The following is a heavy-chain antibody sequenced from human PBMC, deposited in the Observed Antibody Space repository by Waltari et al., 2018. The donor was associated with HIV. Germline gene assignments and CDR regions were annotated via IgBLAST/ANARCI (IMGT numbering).Heavy chain of an antibody. CDR3: ATLPYGGRWY. CDR1: GGSFSGYQ. J-gene: IGHJ4*02. CDR2: INHSGST. Sequence: QVQLQQWGAGLLKPSETLSLTCAVYGGSFSGYQWSWIRQPPGKGLEWIGEINHSGSTNPNPSLKSRVTISVDTSKNQFSLKLSSVTAADTAVYYCATLPYGGRWYWGQGTLVTVSS. V-gene: IGHV4-34*01. D-gene: IGHD2-15*01.